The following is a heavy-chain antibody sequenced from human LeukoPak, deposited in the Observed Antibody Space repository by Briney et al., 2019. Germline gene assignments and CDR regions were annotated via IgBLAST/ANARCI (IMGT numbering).Heavy chain of an antibody. D-gene: IGHD2-2*01. V-gene: IGHV1-46*01. Sequence: ASVKVSCKASGYTFTSYYMHWVRQAPGQGLEWMGIINPSGGSTSYAQKFQGRVTMTRDTSTSTVYVELSSLRYEDTAVYYCARDLAGHCSSTSCYPGPFDYWGQGTLVTVSS. CDR2: INPSGGST. CDR3: ARDLAGHCSSTSCYPGPFDY. J-gene: IGHJ4*02. CDR1: GYTFTSYY.